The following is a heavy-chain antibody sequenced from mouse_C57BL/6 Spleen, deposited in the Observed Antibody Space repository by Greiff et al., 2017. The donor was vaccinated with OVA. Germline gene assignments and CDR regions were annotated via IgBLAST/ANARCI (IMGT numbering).Heavy chain of an antibody. Sequence: EVQLQQSGPELVKPGASVKISCKASGYTFTDYYMNWVKQSHGKSLEWIGDINPNNGGTSYNQKFKGKATLTVDKSSSTAYMELRSLTSEDSAVYYCANYGSSLFYWGQGTSVTVSS. J-gene: IGHJ4*01. D-gene: IGHD1-1*01. CDR1: GYTFTDYY. CDR2: INPNNGGT. V-gene: IGHV1-26*01. CDR3: ANYGSSLFY.